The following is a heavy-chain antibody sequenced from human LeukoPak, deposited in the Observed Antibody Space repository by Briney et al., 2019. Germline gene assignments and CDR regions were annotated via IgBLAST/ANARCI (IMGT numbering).Heavy chain of an antibody. CDR2: TYYRSKWYN. CDR3: AREYSGATSYFDY. Sequence: SQTLSLTFAISGDSVSTNSASWNWIRQSPSRGLEWLGRTYYRSKWYNDYVESVKSRITINPDTSKNQFSLQLKSVTPEDTAVYYCAREYSGATSYFDYWGQGTLVAVSS. D-gene: IGHD2-15*01. CDR1: GDSVSTNSAS. J-gene: IGHJ4*02. V-gene: IGHV6-1*01.